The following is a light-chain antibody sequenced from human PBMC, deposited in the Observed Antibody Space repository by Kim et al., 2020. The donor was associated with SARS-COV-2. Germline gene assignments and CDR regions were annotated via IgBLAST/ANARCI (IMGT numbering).Light chain of an antibody. Sequence: GKTVTISCTRSSGSIDDNYVQWYQQRPGGVPTAVICEDDQRPSGVSDRFSGSIDNSSNSASLTISGLRTEDEADYYCQSYNRDNVLFGGGTKVTVL. V-gene: IGLV6-57*03. J-gene: IGLJ2*01. CDR3: QSYNRDNVL. CDR2: EDD. CDR1: SGSIDDNY.